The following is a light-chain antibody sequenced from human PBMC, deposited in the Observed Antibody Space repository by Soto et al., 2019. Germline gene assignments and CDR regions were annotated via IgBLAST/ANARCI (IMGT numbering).Light chain of an antibody. CDR2: EGS. V-gene: IGLV2-14*02. CDR1: SSDVGSYNL. CDR3: AAWDDIVTGRV. J-gene: IGLJ3*02. Sequence: QSALTQPASVSGSPGQSITISCTGTSSDVGSYNLVSWYQHHPGKAPKLMIYEGSKRPSGVSNRFSGSRSGNTASLAISGLRSEDEADYYCAAWDDIVTGRVFGGGTKLTVL.